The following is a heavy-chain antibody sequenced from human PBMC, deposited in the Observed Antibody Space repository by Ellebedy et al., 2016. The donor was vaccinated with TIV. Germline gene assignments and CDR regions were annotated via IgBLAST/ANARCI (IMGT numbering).Heavy chain of an antibody. D-gene: IGHD1-1*01. V-gene: IGHV3-11*01. CDR3: ARGWNAD. Sequence: PGGSLRLSCAASAFTFSDFYLTWLLQPPGTGLEWVSYFSTRGSTIYYADSVKGRFTTSRDNTKNSLYLQINSLRAEDTAVYYCARGWNADWGQGTLVTVAS. CDR1: AFTFSDFY. J-gene: IGHJ4*02. CDR2: FSTRGSTI.